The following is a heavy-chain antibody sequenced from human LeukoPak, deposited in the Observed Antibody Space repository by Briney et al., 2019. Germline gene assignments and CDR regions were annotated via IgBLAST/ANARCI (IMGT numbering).Heavy chain of an antibody. V-gene: IGHV1-69*05. D-gene: IGHD3-3*01. J-gene: IGHJ6*03. Sequence: ASVKVSCKASGGTFISYAIRWVRQAPGQGLEWMGRIIPIFGTANYAQKFQGRVTITTDESTSTAYMELSSLRSEDTAVYYCARSITTSPSHYYYMDVWGKGTTVTVSS. CDR1: GGTFISYA. CDR3: ARSITTSPSHYYYMDV. CDR2: IIPIFGTA.